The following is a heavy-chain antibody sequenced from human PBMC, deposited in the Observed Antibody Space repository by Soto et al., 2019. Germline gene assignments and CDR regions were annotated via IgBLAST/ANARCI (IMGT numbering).Heavy chain of an antibody. CDR1: GGSIRDYY. CDR2: IYHSGST. D-gene: IGHD3-10*01. CDR3: ARESAGSGKNNWFDP. V-gene: IGHV4-59*12. J-gene: IGHJ5*02. Sequence: SETLSLTCTVSGGSIRDYYWGWIRQPPGKGLEWIGEIYHSGSTNYNPSLKGRVTISVDKSKNQFSLKLSSVTAADTAVYYCARESAGSGKNNWFDPWGQGTLVTVSS.